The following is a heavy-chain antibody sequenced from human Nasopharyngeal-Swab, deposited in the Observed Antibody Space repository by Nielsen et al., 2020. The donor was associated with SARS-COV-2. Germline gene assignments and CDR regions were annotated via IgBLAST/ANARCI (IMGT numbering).Heavy chain of an antibody. D-gene: IGHD3-10*01. V-gene: IGHV5-51*01. Sequence: GESLKISCQASGYSFATSWIGWVRQMPGKGLEWMGIIYPGDSDTRYSPSFQGQVTISVDKSISTAYLQWSSLKASDTAMYFCARIKDGSGFGWFDPRGQGTLVTVSS. CDR1: GYSFATSW. J-gene: IGHJ5*02. CDR2: IYPGDSDT. CDR3: ARIKDGSGFGWFDP.